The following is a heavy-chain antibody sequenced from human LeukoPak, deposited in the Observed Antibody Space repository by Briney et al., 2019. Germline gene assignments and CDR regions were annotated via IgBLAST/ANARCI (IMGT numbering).Heavy chain of an antibody. CDR1: GLTFSSYA. D-gene: IGHD5-18*01. J-gene: IGHJ4*02. V-gene: IGHV3-23*01. CDR2: ISGSGGST. Sequence: PGGSLRLSCSASGLTFSSYAMSWVRQAPGKGLEWVSAISGSGGSTYYADSVKGRFTISRDNSKNTLYLEMNSLRAEDTAVYYCAKDLSSGFPYGYDYWGQGTLVTVSS. CDR3: AKDLSSGFPYGYDY.